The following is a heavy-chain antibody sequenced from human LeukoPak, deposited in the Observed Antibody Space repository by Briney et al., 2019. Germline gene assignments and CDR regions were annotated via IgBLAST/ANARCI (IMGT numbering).Heavy chain of an antibody. CDR1: VFTFDDYS. J-gene: IGHJ4*02. V-gene: IGHV3-9*01. CDR2: ISWSSGSI. Sequence: GRSLRLSCAASVFTFDDYSMHWVRQAPGKGLEWVSGISWSSGSIGYADSVKGRFTISRDNAKNSLYLQMNSLRAEDTALYYCAKSRTGMELLWFGEFDYWGQGTLVTVSS. CDR3: AKSRTGMELLWFGEFDY. D-gene: IGHD3-10*01.